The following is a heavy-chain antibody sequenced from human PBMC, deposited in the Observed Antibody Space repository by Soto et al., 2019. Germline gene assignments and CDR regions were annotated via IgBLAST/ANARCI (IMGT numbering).Heavy chain of an antibody. Sequence: PSETLSLTCTVSGGSISIYYWSLMRQPAGKGLDWIGRIYTSGRTNYNPSLKSRVTMSVDTSKKQISLKLSSVTAADTAVYYCARVIDYGDYFNWFDPWGQGTLFTVSS. D-gene: IGHD4-17*01. CDR1: GGSISIYY. CDR2: IYTSGRT. J-gene: IGHJ5*02. CDR3: ARVIDYGDYFNWFDP. V-gene: IGHV4-4*07.